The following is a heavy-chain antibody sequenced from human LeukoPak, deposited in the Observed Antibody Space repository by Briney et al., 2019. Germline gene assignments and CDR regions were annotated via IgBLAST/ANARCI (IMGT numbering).Heavy chain of an antibody. CDR1: VGSISTYY. V-gene: IGHV4-59*01. Sequence: PSETLSLTCTVSVGSISTYYWSWIRQPPGEGLEWIGYIYYSGSTNYNPSLKSRVTISVDTSKNQFSLKLSSVTAADTAVYYCATYGGTGYYGFAYWGQGTLVTVPS. J-gene: IGHJ4*02. CDR3: ATYGGTGYYGFAY. CDR2: IYYSGST. D-gene: IGHD3/OR15-3a*01.